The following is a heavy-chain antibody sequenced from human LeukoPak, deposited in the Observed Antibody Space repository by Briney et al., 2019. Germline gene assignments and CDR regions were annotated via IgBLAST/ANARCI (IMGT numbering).Heavy chain of an antibody. D-gene: IGHD3-16*01. CDR2: INSDGSST. V-gene: IGHV3-74*01. CDR3: VRALMSPSEY. J-gene: IGHJ4*02. Sequence: GGSLRLSCVASGFTFSGYTMNWVGQAPGKGRVWFSRINSDGSSTSYADSVKGRFTISRDNAKTTLYLQMNSLRVEDTAVYYCVRALMSPSEYWGQGTLVTVSS. CDR1: GFTFSGYT.